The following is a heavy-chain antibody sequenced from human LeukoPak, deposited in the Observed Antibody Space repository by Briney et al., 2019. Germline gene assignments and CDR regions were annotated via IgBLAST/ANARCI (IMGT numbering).Heavy chain of an antibody. CDR1: GFTFSSYD. CDR2: IGTAGDT. Sequence: GGSLRLSCAASGFTFSSYDMHWVRQATGKGLEWVSAIGTAGDTYYPGSVRGRFTISRENAKNSLYLQMNSLRAGDTAVYYCAREEVAGQFDYWGQGTAVTVSS. CDR3: AREEVAGQFDY. J-gene: IGHJ4*02. V-gene: IGHV3-13*01. D-gene: IGHD6-19*01.